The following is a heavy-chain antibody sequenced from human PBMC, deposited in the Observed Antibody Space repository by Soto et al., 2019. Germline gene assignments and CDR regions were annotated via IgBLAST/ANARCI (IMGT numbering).Heavy chain of an antibody. D-gene: IGHD3-3*01. CDR2: ISYDGSNK. Sequence: GGSLRLSCAASGFTFSSYGMRWVRQAPGKGLEWVAVISYDGSNKYYADSVKGRFTISRDNSKNTLYLQMNSLRAEDTAVYYCAKDPPGFKGLFDYWGQGTLVTVS. CDR3: AKDPPGFKGLFDY. J-gene: IGHJ4*02. CDR1: GFTFSSYG. V-gene: IGHV3-30*18.